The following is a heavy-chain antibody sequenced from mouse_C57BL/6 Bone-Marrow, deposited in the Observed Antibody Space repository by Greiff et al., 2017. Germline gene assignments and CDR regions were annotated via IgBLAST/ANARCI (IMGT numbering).Heavy chain of an antibody. CDR3: ARLNPPYYYGSSYDAMDY. V-gene: IGHV5-9*01. Sequence: EVKLMESGGGLVKPGGSLKLSCAASGFTFSSYTMSWVRQTPEKRLEWVATISGGGGNTYYPDSVKGRFTISRDNAKNTLYLQMSSLRSEDTALYYCARLNPPYYYGSSYDAMDYWGQGTSVTVSS. J-gene: IGHJ4*01. CDR1: GFTFSSYT. CDR2: ISGGGGNT. D-gene: IGHD1-1*01.